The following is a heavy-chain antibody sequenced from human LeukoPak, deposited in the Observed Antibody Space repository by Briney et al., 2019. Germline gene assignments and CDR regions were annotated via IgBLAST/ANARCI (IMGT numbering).Heavy chain of an antibody. V-gene: IGHV1-69*06. CDR2: IIPTIGAA. Sequence: ASVKVSCKASGGAFSRYAINWVRQAPGQGLEWMGGIIPTIGAANYAQKFEGRVTITADKSTSTAYMELSSLRSEDTAVYYCARERRMVRGVRSEGYWGQGTLVTVSS. CDR3: ARERRMVRGVRSEGY. J-gene: IGHJ4*02. D-gene: IGHD3-10*01. CDR1: GGAFSRYA.